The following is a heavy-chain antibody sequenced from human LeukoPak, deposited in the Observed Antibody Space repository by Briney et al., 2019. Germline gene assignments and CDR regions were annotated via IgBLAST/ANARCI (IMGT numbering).Heavy chain of an antibody. V-gene: IGHV3-48*03. CDR3: ARDRSKVTAYDDALDF. J-gene: IGHJ3*01. CDR2: ISDIGTTQ. D-gene: IGHD2-21*02. CDR1: GFTFRSYE. Sequence: GGSLRLSCAASGFTFRSYEFNWVRQAPGKGQEWVSYISDIGTTQHYADSVKGRFIISRDNAKNSLYLQMNSLTAEDTAVYYCARDRSKVTAYDDALDFWGQGTMVIVSS.